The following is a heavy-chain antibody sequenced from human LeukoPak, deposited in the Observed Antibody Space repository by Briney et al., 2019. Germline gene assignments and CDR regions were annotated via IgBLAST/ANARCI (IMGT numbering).Heavy chain of an antibody. Sequence: SEALSLTCTVSGGSISSSSYYWGWIRQPPGKGLEWIGSIYYSGSTYYNPSLKSRVTISVDTSKNQFSLKLSSVTAADTAVYYCARDPSPIWGQGTMVTVSS. J-gene: IGHJ3*02. CDR1: GGSISSSSYY. CDR3: ARDPSPI. CDR2: IYYSGST. V-gene: IGHV4-39*07.